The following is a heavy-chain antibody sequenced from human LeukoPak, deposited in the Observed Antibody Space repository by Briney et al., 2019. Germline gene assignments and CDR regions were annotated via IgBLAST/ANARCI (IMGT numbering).Heavy chain of an antibody. V-gene: IGHV1-2*02. D-gene: IGHD3-10*01. Sequence: ASVKVSCKASGYTFTGYYMHWVRQAPGQGLEWMGWINPNSGGTNYAQKFQGRVTMTRDTSISTAYMELSRLRSDDTAVYYCASLGATMVRGVIIGYWGQGTLVTVSS. CDR3: ASLGATMVRGVIIGY. CDR1: GYTFTGYY. J-gene: IGHJ4*02. CDR2: INPNSGGT.